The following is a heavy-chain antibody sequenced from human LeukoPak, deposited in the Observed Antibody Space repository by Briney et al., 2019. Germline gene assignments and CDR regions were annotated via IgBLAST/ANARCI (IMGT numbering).Heavy chain of an antibody. CDR3: ARAKGIASQTRWYFDY. D-gene: IGHD6-13*01. J-gene: IGHJ4*02. CDR2: ISGSGGST. Sequence: GGSLRLSCAASGFTFGSYAMSWVRQAPGKGLEWVSAISGSGGSTYYADSVKGRFTISRDNSKNTLYLQMNSLRAEDTAVYYCARAKGIASQTRWYFDYWGQGTLVTVSS. V-gene: IGHV3-23*01. CDR1: GFTFGSYA.